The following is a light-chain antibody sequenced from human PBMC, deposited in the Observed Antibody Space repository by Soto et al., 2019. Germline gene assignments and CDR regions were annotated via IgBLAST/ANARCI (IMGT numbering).Light chain of an antibody. V-gene: IGLV2-14*03. Sequence: QSVLTQPASLSGPPGQSITISCTGTSSDVGAYDYVSWYQQHPDKAPKLMIYEVSSRPSGVSNRFSGSKSVNTATLTISGLQADDEADYYCSSYTSSSTRVFGTGTKVTVL. CDR3: SSYTSSSTRV. CDR1: SSDVGAYDY. CDR2: EVS. J-gene: IGLJ1*01.